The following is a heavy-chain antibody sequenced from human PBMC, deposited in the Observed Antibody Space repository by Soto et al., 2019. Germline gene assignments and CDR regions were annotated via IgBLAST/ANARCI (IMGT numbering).Heavy chain of an antibody. CDR1: GYTFINYD. J-gene: IGHJ4*02. D-gene: IGHD7-27*01. Sequence: ASVKVSCKASGYTFINYDINWVRRATGQGPEWMGWMNPDSGDTGYVPNFQGRVSMTRSTSISTAYMELSDLRSEDTAVYYCARSRGGTGVHFDFWGQGTQVTVSS. CDR2: MNPDSGDT. V-gene: IGHV1-8*01. CDR3: ARSRGGTGVHFDF.